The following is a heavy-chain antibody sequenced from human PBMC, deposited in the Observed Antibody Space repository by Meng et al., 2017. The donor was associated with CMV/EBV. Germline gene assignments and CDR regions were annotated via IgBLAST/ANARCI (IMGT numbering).Heavy chain of an antibody. Sequence: SGFTFSSYSMNWVRQAPGKGLEWVSSISSSSSYIYYADSVKGRFTISRDNAKNSLYLQMNSLRAEDTAVYYCARVDYDFWSGYFDYWGQGTLVTVSS. CDR3: ARVDYDFWSGYFDY. CDR2: ISSSSSYI. V-gene: IGHV3-21*04. CDR1: GFTFSSYS. J-gene: IGHJ4*02. D-gene: IGHD3-3*01.